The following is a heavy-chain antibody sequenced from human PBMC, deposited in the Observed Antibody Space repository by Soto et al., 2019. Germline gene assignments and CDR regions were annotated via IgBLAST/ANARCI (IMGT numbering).Heavy chain of an antibody. J-gene: IGHJ6*02. D-gene: IGHD3-10*01. Sequence: ASVKVSCKASGYTFTGYYMHWVRQAPGQGLEWMGWINPNSGGTNYAQKFQGWVTMPRDTSIRTAYMELSRLRSDDTAVYYGASDYYGWGSNYKSGGMDVWGQGTTVTVSS. CDR3: ASDYYGWGSNYKSGGMDV. CDR1: GYTFTGYY. V-gene: IGHV1-2*04. CDR2: INPNSGGT.